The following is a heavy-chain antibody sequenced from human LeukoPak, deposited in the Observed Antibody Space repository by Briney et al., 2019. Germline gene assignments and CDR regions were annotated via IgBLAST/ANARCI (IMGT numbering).Heavy chain of an antibody. V-gene: IGHV3-7*03. D-gene: IGHD3-16*01. CDR3: ARLGDYYYYYMDV. Sequence: GGSLRLSCAASGFTFSSYWMNWVRQAPGKGLEWVANIKQDGSETYYVDSVKGRFTISRDNAKNSLYLQMNSLRSDDTAVYYCARLGDYYYYYMDVWGKGTTVTVSS. J-gene: IGHJ6*03. CDR2: IKQDGSET. CDR1: GFTFSSYW.